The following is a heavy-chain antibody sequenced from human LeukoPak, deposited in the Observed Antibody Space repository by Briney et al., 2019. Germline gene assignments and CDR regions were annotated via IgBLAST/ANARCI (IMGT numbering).Heavy chain of an antibody. CDR2: INPNSGGT. D-gene: IGHD6-19*01. J-gene: IGHJ3*02. Sequence: ASVKVSCKASGYTFTGYYKHWVRQAPGQGLEWMGWINPNSGGTNYAQKFQGRVTMTRDTSISTAYMELSRLRSDDTAVYYCATSGSGWATAFDIWGQGTMVTVSS. CDR3: ATSGSGWATAFDI. CDR1: GYTFTGYY. V-gene: IGHV1-2*02.